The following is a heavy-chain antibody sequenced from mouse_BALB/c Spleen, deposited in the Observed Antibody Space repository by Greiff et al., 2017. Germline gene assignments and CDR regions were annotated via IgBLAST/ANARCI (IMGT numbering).Heavy chain of an antibody. D-gene: IGHD3-1*01. CDR3: ARGNSSGYNYAMDY. CDR2: IYPGDGDT. Sequence: QVQLQQSGAELVRPGSSVKISCKASGYAFSSYWMNWVKQRPGQGLEWIGQIYPGDGDTNYNGKFKGKATLTADKSSSTAYMQLSSLTSEDSAVYFGARGNSSGYNYAMDYWGQGTSVTVSS. CDR1: GYAFSSYW. V-gene: IGHV1-80*01. J-gene: IGHJ4*01.